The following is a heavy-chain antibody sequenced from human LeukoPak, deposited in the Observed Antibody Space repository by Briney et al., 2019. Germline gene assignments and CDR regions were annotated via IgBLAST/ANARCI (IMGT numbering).Heavy chain of an antibody. V-gene: IGHV4-59*08. D-gene: IGHD3-22*01. CDR3: ASGYDSSGYFDWYFDL. CDR1: GGSISSYY. J-gene: IGHJ2*01. Sequence: PSETLSLTCTVSGGSISSYYWSWIRQPPGKGLEWIGYIYYSGSTNYNPSLKSRVTISVDTSKNQFSLKLSSVTATDTAVYYCASGYDSSGYFDWYFDLWGRGTLVTVSS. CDR2: IYYSGST.